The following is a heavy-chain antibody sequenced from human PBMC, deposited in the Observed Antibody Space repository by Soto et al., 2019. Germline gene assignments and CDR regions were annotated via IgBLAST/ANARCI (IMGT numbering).Heavy chain of an antibody. J-gene: IGHJ4*02. CDR3: AREHDSWSHYCFDN. CDR1: GGSFSGYY. CDR2: INHSGST. Sequence: SETLSLTCAVYGGSFSGYYWSWIRQPPGKGLEWIGEINHSGSTNYNPSLKSRVTISVDTSKNQFSLKLSSVTAADTAVYYCAREHDSWSHYCFDNWGQGTLVTVSS. V-gene: IGHV4-34*01. D-gene: IGHD3-3*01.